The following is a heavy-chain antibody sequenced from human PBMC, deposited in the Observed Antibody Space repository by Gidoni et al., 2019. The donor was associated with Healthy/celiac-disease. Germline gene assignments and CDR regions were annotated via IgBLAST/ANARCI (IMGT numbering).Heavy chain of an antibody. CDR1: GFTFSNYY. V-gene: IGHV3-11*01. Sequence: QVQLVESGGGLVKPGGSLSLSCAASGFTFSNYYMNWIRQAPGKGLEWVSFISSSGRTIYYADSVKGRFTISRDNAKDSLYLQMNSLRAEDTAVYYCAREGSGWYTFDPWGQGTLVTVSS. CDR2: ISSSGRTI. CDR3: AREGSGWYTFDP. J-gene: IGHJ5*02. D-gene: IGHD6-19*01.